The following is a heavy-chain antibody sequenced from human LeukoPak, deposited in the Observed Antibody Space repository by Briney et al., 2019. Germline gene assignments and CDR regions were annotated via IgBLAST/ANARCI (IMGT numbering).Heavy chain of an antibody. Sequence: GGSLRLSCAASGFMFSTYWMSWVRQAPGKGLEWVANIKQDGSEKYYVDSVKGRFTISRDNAENSVYLQMNSLRDEDMAVYYCARSLEVDPWGQGTLVTVSS. J-gene: IGHJ5*02. V-gene: IGHV3-7*05. CDR3: ARSLEVDP. CDR2: IKQDGSEK. CDR1: GFMFSTYW.